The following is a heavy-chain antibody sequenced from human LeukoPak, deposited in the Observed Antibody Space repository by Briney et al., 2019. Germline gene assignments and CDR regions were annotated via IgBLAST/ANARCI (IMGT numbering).Heavy chain of an antibody. CDR3: ARGDIVLKVYALSDY. Sequence: GGSLRLSCAASGFTFSSYSMNWVRQAPGKGLEWVSSISGSGSYIYYADSVKGRFTISRDNAKNSLYLQMNSLRAEDTAVYYCARGDIVLKVYALSDYWGQGTLVTVP. CDR1: GFTFSSYS. J-gene: IGHJ4*02. CDR2: ISGSGSYI. V-gene: IGHV3-21*01. D-gene: IGHD2-8*01.